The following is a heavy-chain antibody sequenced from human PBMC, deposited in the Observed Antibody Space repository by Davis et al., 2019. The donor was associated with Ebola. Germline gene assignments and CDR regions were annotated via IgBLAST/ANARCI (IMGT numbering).Heavy chain of an antibody. Sequence: GESLKISCAASGFPFSSYGFHWVRQAPGKGLEWVSSISSSSSYIYYADSVKGRFTISRDNAKNSLYLQMNSLRAEDTAVYYCARVYTVEQWLVHYAFDIWGQGTMVTVSS. J-gene: IGHJ3*02. CDR1: GFPFSSYG. CDR3: ARVYTVEQWLVHYAFDI. CDR2: ISSSSSYI. D-gene: IGHD6-19*01. V-gene: IGHV3-21*01.